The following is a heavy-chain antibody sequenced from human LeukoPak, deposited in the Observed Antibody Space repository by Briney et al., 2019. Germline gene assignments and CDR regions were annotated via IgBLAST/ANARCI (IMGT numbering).Heavy chain of an antibody. D-gene: IGHD5-12*01. CDR1: GGTFSSYA. Sequence: SVKVSCKASGGTFSSYAIIWVRQAPGQGLEWMGGIIPIFATANYAQKFQGRVTITADKSTSTAYMELSSLRSEDTAVYYCASRGYSGYDAYYYGMDVWGQGTMVTVSS. CDR2: IIPIFATA. V-gene: IGHV1-69*06. J-gene: IGHJ6*02. CDR3: ASRGYSGYDAYYYGMDV.